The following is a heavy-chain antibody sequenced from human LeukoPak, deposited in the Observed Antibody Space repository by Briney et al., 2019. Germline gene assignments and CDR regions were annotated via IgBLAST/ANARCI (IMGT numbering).Heavy chain of an antibody. V-gene: IGHV3-48*01. CDR1: GFTFSSYS. Sequence: GGSLRLSCADSGFTFSSYSMNWVRQAPGKGLEWVSCISSNRVTHADSVKGRFTISRDNAKNSLYLQMNSLRAEDTAVYYCVRDYSWGFDYWGQGTLVTVSS. CDR3: VRDYSWGFDY. CDR2: ISSNRVT. D-gene: IGHD2-15*01. J-gene: IGHJ4*02.